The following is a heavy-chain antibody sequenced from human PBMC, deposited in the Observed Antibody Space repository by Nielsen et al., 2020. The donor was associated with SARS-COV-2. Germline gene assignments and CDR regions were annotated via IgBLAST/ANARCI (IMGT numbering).Heavy chain of an antibody. CDR3: ARDLGVGMAINGAFDN. Sequence: SVKVSCKASGGTFSSYAISWVRQAPGQGLEWMGGIIPIFGTANYAQKFQGRVTITADESTSTAYMELSSLRSEDTAVYYCARDLGVGMAINGAFDNWGQGTMVTVSS. D-gene: IGHD2-21*01. CDR2: IIPIFGTA. CDR1: GGTFSSYA. V-gene: IGHV1-69*13. J-gene: IGHJ3*02.